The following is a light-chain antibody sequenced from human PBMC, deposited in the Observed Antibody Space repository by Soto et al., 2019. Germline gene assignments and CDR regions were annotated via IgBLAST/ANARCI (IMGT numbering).Light chain of an antibody. J-gene: IGKJ1*01. CDR1: LSININ. CDR2: GAS. CDR3: QQYGSSLWT. Sequence: EIMLTQSACTLSLSPGERATLSCRASLSININLAWYQQKPGQAPRLLIYGASTRATGIPDRFSGSGSGTDFTLTISRLEPEDFAVYYCQQYGSSLWTFGQGTKVDI. V-gene: IGKV3-20*01.